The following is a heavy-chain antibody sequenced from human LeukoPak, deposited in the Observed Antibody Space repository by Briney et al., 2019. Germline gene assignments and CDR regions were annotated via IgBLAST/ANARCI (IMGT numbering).Heavy chain of an antibody. CDR2: IYHSGST. Sequence: SETLSLTCTVSGYSISSGYYWGWIRQPPGKGLEWIGSIYHSGSTNYNPSLKSRVTISVDTSKNQFSLRLSSVTAADTAVYYCARTPRYLNIAARSWFDPWGQGTLVTVSS. CDR1: GYSISSGYY. D-gene: IGHD6-6*01. CDR3: ARTPRYLNIAARSWFDP. V-gene: IGHV4-38-2*02. J-gene: IGHJ5*02.